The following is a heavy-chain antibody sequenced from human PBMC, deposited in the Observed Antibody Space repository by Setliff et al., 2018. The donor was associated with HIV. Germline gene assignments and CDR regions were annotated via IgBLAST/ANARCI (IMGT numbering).Heavy chain of an antibody. Sequence: GGSLRLSCSASGFTFSSYVMHWVRQAPGKGLEYVSAISSNGGSTYYADSVKGRFTIARDNSKNTLYLQMSSLRVEDTAVYYCVKAVIVVIPAAIFDYWGQGTLVTVSS. D-gene: IGHD2-2*01. CDR1: GFTFSSYV. V-gene: IGHV3-64D*09. CDR3: VKAVIVVIPAAIFDY. J-gene: IGHJ4*02. CDR2: ISSNGGST.